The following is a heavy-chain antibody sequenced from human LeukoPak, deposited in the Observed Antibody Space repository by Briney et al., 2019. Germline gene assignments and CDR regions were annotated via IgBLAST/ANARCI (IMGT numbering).Heavy chain of an antibody. J-gene: IGHJ4*02. D-gene: IGHD4-23*01. Sequence: SETLSLTCAVYGGSFSGYYWSWIHQPPGKGLEWIGQIKHSGSSDYNPSLKGRVTISVDTSKNQFSLRLTSVTAADTAVYYCARGLGAYGGNSFDSWGQGTLVTVSS. V-gene: IGHV4-34*01. CDR2: IKHSGSS. CDR1: GGSFSGYY. CDR3: ARGLGAYGGNSFDS.